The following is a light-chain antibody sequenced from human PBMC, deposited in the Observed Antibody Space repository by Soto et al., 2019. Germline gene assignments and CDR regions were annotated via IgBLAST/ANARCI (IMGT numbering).Light chain of an antibody. V-gene: IGKV1-5*03. J-gene: IGKJ1*01. Sequence: DIQMTQSPSTLSGSVGDRVTITCRASQTISSWLAWYQQKPGKAPKLLIYKASTLKSGVPSRFSGSGSGTEFTLTISSLQPDDFATYYCQHYNSYSAAFGQGTKVE. CDR2: KAS. CDR1: QTISSW. CDR3: QHYNSYSAA.